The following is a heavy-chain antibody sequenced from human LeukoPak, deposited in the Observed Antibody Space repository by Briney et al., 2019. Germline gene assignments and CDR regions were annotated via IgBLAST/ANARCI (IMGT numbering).Heavy chain of an antibody. CDR3: AKGTSGWYNFDY. V-gene: IGHV3-23*01. Sequence: PGGSLRLSCAASGFTFSSYDMSWVRQAPGKGLEWVSAISANGGSTHYADSVKGRLSFSRDNSKNTLYLQMNSLRHEDTAVYYCAKGTSGWYNFDYWGQGTLVTVSS. CDR1: GFTFSSYD. J-gene: IGHJ4*02. D-gene: IGHD6-19*01. CDR2: ISANGGST.